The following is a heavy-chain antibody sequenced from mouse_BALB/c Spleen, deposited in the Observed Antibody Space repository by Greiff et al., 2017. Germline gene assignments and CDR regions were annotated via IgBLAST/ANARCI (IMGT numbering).Heavy chain of an antibody. CDR2: INPGSGGT. D-gene: IGHD2-3*01. V-gene: IGHV1-54*01. J-gene: IGHJ3*01. Sequence: QVQLQQSGAELVRPGTSVKVSCKASGYSFTNYLIEWVKQRPGQGLEWIGVINPGSGGTNYNEKFKGKATLTADKSSSTAYMQLSSLTSDDSAVYYCARSAYDGYPFAYWGQGTLVTVSA. CDR3: ARSAYDGYPFAY. CDR1: GYSFTNYL.